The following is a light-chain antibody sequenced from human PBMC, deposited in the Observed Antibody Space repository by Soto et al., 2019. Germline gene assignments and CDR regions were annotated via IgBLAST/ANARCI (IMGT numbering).Light chain of an antibody. CDR1: QSISSW. CDR2: DAS. Sequence: DIQMTQSPSTLSASVGDRVTITCRASQSISSWLAWYQQKPGKAPNLLIYDASSLESGVPSRFSGSGSGTEFTLTISSLQPDDFATYYCQQYNTETFGQGTKVEIK. J-gene: IGKJ1*01. V-gene: IGKV1-5*01. CDR3: QQYNTET.